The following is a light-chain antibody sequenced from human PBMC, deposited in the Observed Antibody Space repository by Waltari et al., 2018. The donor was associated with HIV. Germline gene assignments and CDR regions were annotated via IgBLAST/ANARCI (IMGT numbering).Light chain of an antibody. CDR2: KHR. Sequence: SYELTQPPSVSVYPGQTAVITCSGDVLPRRYSYWYQQKPGRAPVVVIYKHRERPSGIPERFSGSISGTTVTLTITGVQAADEADYYCQSTDGGGLHVIFGGGTKLTVL. CDR3: QSTDGGGLHVI. CDR1: VLPRRY. V-gene: IGLV3-25*03. J-gene: IGLJ2*01.